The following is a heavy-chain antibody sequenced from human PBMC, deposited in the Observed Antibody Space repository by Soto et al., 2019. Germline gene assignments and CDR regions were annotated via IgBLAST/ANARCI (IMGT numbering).Heavy chain of an antibody. J-gene: IGHJ6*02. CDR1: GFTFSSYG. Sequence: HPGGSLRLSCAASGFTFSSYGMHWVRQAPGKGLEWVAVISYDGSNKYYADSVKGRFTISRDNSRNTLYLQMNSLRAEDTAVYYCAKDQVGILWFGELSESHGRMDVWGQGTTVTVSS. CDR3: AKDQVGILWFGELSESHGRMDV. CDR2: ISYDGSNK. D-gene: IGHD3-10*01. V-gene: IGHV3-30*18.